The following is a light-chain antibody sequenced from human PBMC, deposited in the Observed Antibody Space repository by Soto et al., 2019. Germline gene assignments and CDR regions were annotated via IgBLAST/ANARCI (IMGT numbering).Light chain of an antibody. J-gene: IGLJ1*01. Sequence: SVLTQPASVSGSPGQSITISCTGTSSDVGGYNYVSWYQQHPGKAPKSMIYDVSNRPSGVSNRFSGSKSGNTASLTISGLQAEDEADYYCSSYTTSNTRQIVFGSGTKVTVL. CDR1: SSDVGGYNY. CDR3: SSYTTSNTRQIV. V-gene: IGLV2-14*01. CDR2: DVS.